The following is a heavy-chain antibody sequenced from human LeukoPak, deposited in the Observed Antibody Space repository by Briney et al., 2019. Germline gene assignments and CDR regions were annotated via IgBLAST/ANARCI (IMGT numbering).Heavy chain of an antibody. D-gene: IGHD2-21*02. J-gene: IGHJ4*02. CDR2: INPNSGGT. CDR3: ARDLDIVLVTARSGFDY. Sequence: RASVKVSCKASGYTFTGYYMHWVRQVPGQGLEWMGWINPNSGGTNYAQKFQGRVTMTRDTSISTAYMELSRLRSDDTAVYYCARDLDIVLVTARSGFDYWGQGTLVPVSS. CDR1: GYTFTGYY. V-gene: IGHV1-2*02.